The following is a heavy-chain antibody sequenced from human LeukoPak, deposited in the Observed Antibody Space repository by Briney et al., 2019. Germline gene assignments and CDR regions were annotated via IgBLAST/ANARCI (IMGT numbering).Heavy chain of an antibody. Sequence: GASVTVSCTASGYSFSYYYIHWLRQAPGQGLEWMGWINPDSGGTNYAQSFQGRVTMTRDTSITTVYMELSRLRSDDTAVFYCTREARAGNWFDPWGQGTPVSVSS. CDR1: GYSFSYYY. CDR2: INPDSGGT. CDR3: TREARAGNWFDP. D-gene: IGHD5-12*01. V-gene: IGHV1-2*02. J-gene: IGHJ5*02.